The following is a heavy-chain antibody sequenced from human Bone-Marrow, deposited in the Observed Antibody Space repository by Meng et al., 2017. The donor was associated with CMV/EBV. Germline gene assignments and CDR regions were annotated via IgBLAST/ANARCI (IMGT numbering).Heavy chain of an antibody. CDR2: IRYDGSNK. Sequence: GGSLRLSCAASGFTFSSYGMHWVRQAPGKGLEWVAFIRYDGSNKYYADSVKGRFTISRDNSKNTLCLQMNSLRAEDTAVYYFATSSGDTSTIDYWGQGTLVTVSS. J-gene: IGHJ4*02. CDR1: GFTFSSYG. CDR3: ATSSGDTSTIDY. V-gene: IGHV3-30*02. D-gene: IGHD5-12*01.